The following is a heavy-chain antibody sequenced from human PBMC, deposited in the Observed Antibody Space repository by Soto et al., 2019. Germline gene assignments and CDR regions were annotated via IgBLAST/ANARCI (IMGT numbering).Heavy chain of an antibody. V-gene: IGHV1-3*02. CDR1: GYTFTYYA. D-gene: IGHD1-26*01. J-gene: IGHJ4*02. CDR3: ARVWISSGCPG. Sequence: ASVRVSCKASGYTFTYYALHWVRQAPGQRLEWMGWSNTGNGNTKYSQEFQGRVTITRDTSANTAYMELSSLRSEDMAVYYCARVWISSGCPGGGQGTLVTVSS. CDR2: SNTGNGNT.